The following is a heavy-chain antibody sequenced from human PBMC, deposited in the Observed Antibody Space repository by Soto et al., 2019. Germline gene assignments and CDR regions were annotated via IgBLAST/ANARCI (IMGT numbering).Heavy chain of an antibody. CDR3: WSGYSIHYYYGMDV. J-gene: IGHJ6*02. CDR1: GFTFSSYG. Sequence: PVGSVRLSCAASGFTFSSYGMHWVRQAPGKGLEWVAVISYDGSNKYYADSVKGRFTISRDNSKNTLYLQMNSLRAEDTAVYYAWSGYSIHYYYGMDVWGQGTTVTVSS. V-gene: IGHV3-30*03. CDR2: ISYDGSNK. D-gene: IGHD3-3*01.